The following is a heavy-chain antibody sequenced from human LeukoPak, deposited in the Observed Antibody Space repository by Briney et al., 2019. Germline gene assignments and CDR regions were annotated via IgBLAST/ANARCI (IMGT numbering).Heavy chain of an antibody. V-gene: IGHV1-8*01. CDR2: MNPISGNT. CDR1: GYTFTSYD. J-gene: IGHJ5*02. CDR3: ARGGYYGSGSYWLGKFDP. Sequence: ASVKVSCKASGYTFTSYDINWVRQATGQGLEWMGWMNPISGNTGFAQKFQGRVTMTRNTSISTAYMELSSLRSEDTAVYYCARGGYYGSGSYWLGKFDPWGQGTLVTVSS. D-gene: IGHD3-10*01.